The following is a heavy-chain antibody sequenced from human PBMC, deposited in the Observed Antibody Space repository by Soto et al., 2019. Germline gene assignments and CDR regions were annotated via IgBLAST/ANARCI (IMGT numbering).Heavy chain of an antibody. CDR3: AKGVVVTATYFHH. D-gene: IGHD2-21*02. CDR2: ISYDEINK. CDR1: GFTFSSYG. J-gene: IGHJ1*01. V-gene: IGHV3-30*18. Sequence: GGSLRLSCAASGFTFSSYGMHWVRQAPGKGLEWVAVISYDEINKYYADSAKGRFTISRDNSKNTLYLQMNSLGPEDTALYYCAKGVVVTATYFHHWGQGTLVTVSS.